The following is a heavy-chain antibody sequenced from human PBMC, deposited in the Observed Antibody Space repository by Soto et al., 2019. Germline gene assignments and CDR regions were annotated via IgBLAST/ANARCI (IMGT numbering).Heavy chain of an antibody. D-gene: IGHD2-2*01. Sequence: QVQLVQSGAEVKKPGASVKVSCKTSGYTFTGYYIYWVRQAPGQGLEWMGWINPHSGGTDSSQKFQGRVTMTRDTSISTAYMELSRLRSDDTAVYYWGATTCSSTTCPATYWGQGTLVTVSS. CDR1: GYTFTGYY. CDR3: GATTCSSTTCPATY. V-gene: IGHV1-2*02. J-gene: IGHJ4*02. CDR2: INPHSGGT.